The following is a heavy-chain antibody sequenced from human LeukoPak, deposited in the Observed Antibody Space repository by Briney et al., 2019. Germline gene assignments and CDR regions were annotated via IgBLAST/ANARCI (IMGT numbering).Heavy chain of an antibody. J-gene: IGHJ6*03. Sequence: GGSLRLSCAASGFTFGSYSMNWVRQAPGKGLEWVSSISSSSSYIYYADSVKGRFTISRDNAKNSLYLQMNSLRAEDTAVYYCARVGYYYYYMDVWGKGTTVTVSS. CDR3: ARVGYYYYYMDV. CDR2: ISSSSSYI. V-gene: IGHV3-21*01. CDR1: GFTFGSYS.